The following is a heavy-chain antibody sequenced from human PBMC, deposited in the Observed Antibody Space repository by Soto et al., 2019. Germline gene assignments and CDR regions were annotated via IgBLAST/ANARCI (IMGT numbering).Heavy chain of an antibody. J-gene: IGHJ3*02. Sequence: GGSLRLSCEASGFTFSSYAMSWVRQAPGKGLELVSAISGSGGSTYYADSVKGRFTISRDNSKNTRYLQMNSLRAEDTAVYYCAKDNWARYDAFDIWGQGTMVTVSS. V-gene: IGHV3-23*01. D-gene: IGHD7-27*01. CDR1: GFTFSSYA. CDR2: ISGSGGST. CDR3: AKDNWARYDAFDI.